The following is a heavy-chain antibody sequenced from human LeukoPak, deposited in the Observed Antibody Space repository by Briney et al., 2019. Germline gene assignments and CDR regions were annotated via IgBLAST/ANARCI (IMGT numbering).Heavy chain of an antibody. CDR2: INSDGSST. CDR3: AKDSCSGGSCYFDY. V-gene: IGHV3-74*01. Sequence: GGSLRLSCAASGFTFSSYWMHWVRQAPGKGLVWVSRINSDGSSTSYADSVKGRFTISRDNSKNTLYLQMNSLRAEDTAVYYCAKDSCSGGSCYFDYWGQGTLVTVSS. CDR1: GFTFSSYW. D-gene: IGHD2-15*01. J-gene: IGHJ4*02.